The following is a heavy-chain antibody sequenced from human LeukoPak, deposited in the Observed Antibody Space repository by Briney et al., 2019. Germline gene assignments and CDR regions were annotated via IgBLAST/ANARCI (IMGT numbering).Heavy chain of an antibody. D-gene: IGHD2-21*02. V-gene: IGHV3-30*02. CDR1: GFNFSSYD. CDR3: AKGDTS. CDR2: IRYDGSIQ. J-gene: IGHJ5*02. Sequence: GGSLRLSCAASGFNFSSYDMHWVRQAPGKGLEWVSFIRYDGSIQYYADSVKGRFTISRDNSKNTSYLLMNSLRAEDTAVYYCAKGDTSWGQGALVTVSS.